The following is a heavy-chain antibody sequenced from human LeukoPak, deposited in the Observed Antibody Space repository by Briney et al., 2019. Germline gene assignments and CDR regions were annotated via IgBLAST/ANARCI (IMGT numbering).Heavy chain of an antibody. Sequence: PGGSLRLSCAASGFTVSSNYMSWVRQAPGMGLEWVSVIYSGGSTYYADSVKGRFTISRDNSKNTLYLQMNSLRAEDTAVYYCASIKDMDVWGKGTTVTISS. CDR2: IYSGGST. CDR1: GFTVSSNY. V-gene: IGHV3-66*01. J-gene: IGHJ6*03. CDR3: ASIKDMDV.